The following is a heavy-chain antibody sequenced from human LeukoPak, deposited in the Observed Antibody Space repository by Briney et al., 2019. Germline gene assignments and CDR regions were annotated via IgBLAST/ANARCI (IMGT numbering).Heavy chain of an antibody. CDR1: GFTFSSYG. J-gene: IGHJ4*02. V-gene: IGHV3-33*01. D-gene: IGHD3-9*01. CDR3: ARPLNGSILTGLYDY. Sequence: GGSLRLSCAASGFTFSSYGMHWVRQAPGKGLGWVAVIWYDGSNKYYADSVKGRFTISRDNSKNTLYLQMDSLRAEDTAVYYCARPLNGSILTGLYDYWGQGTLVTVSS. CDR2: IWYDGSNK.